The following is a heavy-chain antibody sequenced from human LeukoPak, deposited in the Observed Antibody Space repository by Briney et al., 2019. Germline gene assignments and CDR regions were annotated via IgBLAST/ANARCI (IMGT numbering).Heavy chain of an antibody. D-gene: IGHD6-13*01. J-gene: IGHJ4*02. CDR3: ARIGAASGAYRGQNFDY. CDR1: GFTFSYYY. CDR2: ISSDSRTI. V-gene: IGHV3-11*04. Sequence: PGGSLRLSCAASGFTFSYYYMSWIRQAPGKGLEWLSYISSDSRTIFYADSVKGRFTISRDNAKNSLYLQMSSLRAEDTAVYYCARIGAASGAYRGQNFDYWGQGTLVTVSS.